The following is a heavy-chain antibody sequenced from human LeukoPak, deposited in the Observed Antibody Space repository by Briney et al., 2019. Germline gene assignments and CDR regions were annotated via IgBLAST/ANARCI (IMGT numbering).Heavy chain of an antibody. CDR3: ARVMQQLVGYYGMDV. CDR2: IIPILGIA. Sequence: GASVKVSCKASGGTFSSYAISWVRQAPGQGLEWMGRIIPILGIANYAQKFQGRATITADKSTSTAYMELSSLRSEDTAVYYCARVMQQLVGYYGMDVWGQGTTVTVSS. D-gene: IGHD6-13*01. V-gene: IGHV1-69*04. J-gene: IGHJ6*02. CDR1: GGTFSSYA.